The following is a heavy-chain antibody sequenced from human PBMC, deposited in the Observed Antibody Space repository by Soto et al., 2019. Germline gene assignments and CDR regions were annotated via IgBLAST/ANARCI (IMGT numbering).Heavy chain of an antibody. CDR1: VYTFTSYD. D-gene: IGHD2-15*01. Sequence: QVQLVQSGAEVKKPGASVKVSCKASVYTFTSYDINWVRQATGEGLEWMGWMNPNSGNTGYAQKFQGRVTMTRNTSITTAYIALSSLPSDDTAVYYCATDRRGYFEFWGPGTLVTVSS. CDR3: ATDRRGYFEF. J-gene: IGHJ4*02. V-gene: IGHV1-8*01. CDR2: MNPNSGNT.